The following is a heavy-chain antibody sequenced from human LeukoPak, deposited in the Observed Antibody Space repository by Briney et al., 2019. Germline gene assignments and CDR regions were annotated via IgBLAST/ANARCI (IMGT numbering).Heavy chain of an antibody. V-gene: IGHV3-53*01. Sequence: GGSLRLSCAASGFTVSSNYMNWVRQAPGKGLEWVSVIYGGGNIYYADSVKGRFTISRDNSENIVYLQMNNLRVEDTAVYYCAGRLTGYSSGYIHWGQGTLVTVSS. CDR3: AGRLTGYSSGYIH. CDR2: IYGGGNI. D-gene: IGHD5-18*01. J-gene: IGHJ4*02. CDR1: GFTVSSNY.